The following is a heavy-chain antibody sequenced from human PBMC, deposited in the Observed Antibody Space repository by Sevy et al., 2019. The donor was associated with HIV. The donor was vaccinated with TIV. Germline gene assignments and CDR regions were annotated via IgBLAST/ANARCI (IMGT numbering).Heavy chain of an antibody. CDR1: GGSISSGTYY. Sequence: SETLSLTCTVSGGSISSGTYYWSWIRQPAGKGLEWIGRIYTSGITNYNPSLKSRVTISLDTSKNQFSLNLRSVTAADTAVYYYARYYYGSGKYYFDYWGQGTLVTVSS. V-gene: IGHV4-61*02. D-gene: IGHD3-10*01. CDR2: IYTSGIT. CDR3: ARYYYGSGKYYFDY. J-gene: IGHJ4*02.